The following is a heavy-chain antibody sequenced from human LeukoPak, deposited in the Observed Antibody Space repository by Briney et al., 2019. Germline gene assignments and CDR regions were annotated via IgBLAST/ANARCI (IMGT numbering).Heavy chain of an antibody. V-gene: IGHV1-69*13. CDR2: IIPIFGTA. CDR1: GGTFSSYA. CDR3: ARAVYSGYDYWFDP. J-gene: IGHJ5*02. D-gene: IGHD5-12*01. Sequence: ASVKVSCKASGGTFSSYAISWVRQAPGQGLEWMGGIIPIFGTANYAQKFQGRVAITADESTSTAYMELSSLRSEDTAVYYCARAVYSGYDYWFDPWGQGTLVTVSS.